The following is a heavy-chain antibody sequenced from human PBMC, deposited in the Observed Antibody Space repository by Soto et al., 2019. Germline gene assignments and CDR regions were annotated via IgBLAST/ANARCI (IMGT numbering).Heavy chain of an antibody. CDR1: GFSLTTTGLG. CDR3: SVTGSVMTFGGVSVPWDGDDTFAI. V-gene: IGHV2-5*02. J-gene: IGHJ3*02. CDR2: IYWDDDK. Sequence: QITLKESGPTLVKRTQPLTLTCTFSGFSLTTTGLGVAWIRQPPGKALEWLALIYWDDDKHYNPSLKSRITITKDTTKNQVVLTTTNVDPVDTATYYCSVTGSVMTFGGVSVPWDGDDTFAIWGQGTMVTVSS. D-gene: IGHD3-16*01.